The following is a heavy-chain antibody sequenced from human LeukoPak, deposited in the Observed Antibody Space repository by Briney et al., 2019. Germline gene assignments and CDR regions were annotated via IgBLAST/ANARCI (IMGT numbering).Heavy chain of an antibody. CDR1: GFSVSSTY. Sequence: RGSLRLSCAASGFSVSSTYMSWVRQAPGKGLEWDSVIYSGGSTYYADSVKGRFTISRDNSKNTFYLQMNSLRAEDTAVYYCARGVSYGSGSYIGDPWGQGTLVTVSS. CDR2: IYSGGST. CDR3: ARGVSYGSGSYIGDP. J-gene: IGHJ5*02. D-gene: IGHD3-10*01. V-gene: IGHV3-53*01.